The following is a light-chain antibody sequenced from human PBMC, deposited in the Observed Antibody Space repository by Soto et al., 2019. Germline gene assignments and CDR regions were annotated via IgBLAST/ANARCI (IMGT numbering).Light chain of an antibody. Sequence: QSVLTRPPSASWSAGQSVTIACTGTSSEVGGYSYVAWYQQHPSKAPKLMIYEVSKRPSGVPDRFSGCKSGNTASLTVSGLQAEDEADYYCGSYAGSDTYVFGTGTKVTVL. CDR1: SSEVGGYSY. J-gene: IGLJ1*01. CDR3: GSYAGSDTYV. V-gene: IGLV2-8*01. CDR2: EVS.